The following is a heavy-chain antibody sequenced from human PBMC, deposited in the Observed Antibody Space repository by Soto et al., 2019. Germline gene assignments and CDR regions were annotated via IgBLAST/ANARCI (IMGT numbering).Heavy chain of an antibody. CDR1: GYSFSSYV. Sequence: SVKVSCKASGYSFSSYVVYWVRQAPGQRLEWMGWINAGNGNIKYSQKFQGRVTMTRDTSAGTAHMEVSSLRSEDTAVYYCARWVANYGMDVWGQGTTVTVSS. CDR2: INAGNGNI. V-gene: IGHV1-3*01. J-gene: IGHJ6*02. CDR3: ARWVANYGMDV.